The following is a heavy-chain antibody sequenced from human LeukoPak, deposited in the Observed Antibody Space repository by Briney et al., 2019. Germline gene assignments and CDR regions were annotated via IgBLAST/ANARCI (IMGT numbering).Heavy chain of an antibody. CDR1: GGSISGGYY. CDR2: MYYSGST. CDR3: ARPYYYDSRIDP. V-gene: IGHV4-30-4*08. Sequence: PSETLSLTCTVSGGSISGGYYWSWIRPHPGKGLEWIAYMYYSGSTYYNPSLKSRVTMSADTSKNQLSLKLSSVTAADTAVYYCARPYYYDSRIDPWGQGILVTVSS. D-gene: IGHD3-22*01. J-gene: IGHJ5*02.